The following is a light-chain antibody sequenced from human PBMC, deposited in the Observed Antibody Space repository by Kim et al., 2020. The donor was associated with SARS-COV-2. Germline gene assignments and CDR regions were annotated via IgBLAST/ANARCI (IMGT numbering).Light chain of an antibody. V-gene: IGKV3-20*01. CDR1: QSVSSSY. Sequence: SSAGESATLSCRASQSVSSSYLAWDQQKPGQAPRLLVYGASSRATGIPDRFSGSGSGTDFTLTISRLEPEDFAVYYCQQYGSSPYTFGQGTKLEI. J-gene: IGKJ2*01. CDR3: QQYGSSPYT. CDR2: GAS.